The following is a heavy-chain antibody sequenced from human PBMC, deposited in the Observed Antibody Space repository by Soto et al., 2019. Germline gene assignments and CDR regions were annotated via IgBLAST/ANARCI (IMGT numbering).Heavy chain of an antibody. V-gene: IGHV4-34*01. J-gene: IGHJ4*02. CDR2: INHSGST. CDR1: GGSFSGYY. D-gene: IGHD1-7*01. Sequence: SETLSLTCAVYGGSFSGYYWSWIRQPPGKGLEWIGEINHSGSTNYNPSLKSRVTISVDTSKNQFSLKLSSVTAADTAVYYCATEITGTTERTLTTLDYWGQGTLVTVSS. CDR3: ATEITGTTERTLTTLDY.